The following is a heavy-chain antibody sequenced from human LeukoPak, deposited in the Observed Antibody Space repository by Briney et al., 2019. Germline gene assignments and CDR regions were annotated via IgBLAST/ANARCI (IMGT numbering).Heavy chain of an antibody. CDR1: GFTFSSYA. V-gene: IGHV3-64*01. D-gene: IGHD2-2*01. CDR2: ITSDGART. J-gene: IGHJ4*02. Sequence: SGGSLRLTCAASGFTFSSYAMHWVRQAPGKGLEYVSAITSDGARTYYANSVKGRFTISRDNSKNTLYLQMGGLRAEDMAVYYCAGRYCTSTSCYGNTFYFDYWGQGTLVTVSS. CDR3: AGRYCTSTSCYGNTFYFDY.